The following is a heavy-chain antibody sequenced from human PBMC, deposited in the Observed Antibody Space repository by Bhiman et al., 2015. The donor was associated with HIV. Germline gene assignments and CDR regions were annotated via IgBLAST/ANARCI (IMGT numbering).Heavy chain of an antibody. CDR2: ISYDGSNK. D-gene: IGHD5-18*01. V-gene: IGHV3-30-3*01. Sequence: QVQLVESGGGVVQPGRSLRLSCAASGFTFSSYTMHWVRQAPGKGLEWVAVISYDGSNKYYADSVKGRFTISRDNSKNTLYLEMNSLRADDTAVYYCARGGFSYGGYYYGMDVWGHGTTVTVSS. J-gene: IGHJ6*02. CDR1: GFTFSSYT. CDR3: ARGGFSYGGYYYGMDV.